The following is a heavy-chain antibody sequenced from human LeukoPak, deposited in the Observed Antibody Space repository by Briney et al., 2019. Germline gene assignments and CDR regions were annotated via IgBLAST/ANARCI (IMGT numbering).Heavy chain of an antibody. J-gene: IGHJ1*01. D-gene: IGHD6-19*01. V-gene: IGHV3-23*01. CDR2: IDYDGGSG. CDR1: GFTLSSYE. CDR3: TRNSGWYGLS. Sequence: GGSLRLSCTVSGFTLSSYEMSWIRQAPGKGLEWVSSIDYDGGSGHYADSVKGRFTISRDNSNNTLFLHLNSLRGEDTAVYYCTRNSGWYGLSGGQGTLVTVSS.